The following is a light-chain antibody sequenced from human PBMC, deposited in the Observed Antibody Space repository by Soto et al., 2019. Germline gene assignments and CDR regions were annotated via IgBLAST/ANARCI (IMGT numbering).Light chain of an antibody. Sequence: EIVMTQSPDTLSVSPGERATLSCRASQNVSSNLAWYQQKPGQAPRLLIFGASTRATGIPARFSGSGSGTEFTLTISSLQSEDFAVYHCQQYNNWPYTFGQGTPLEIK. CDR1: QNVSSN. V-gene: IGKV3-15*01. CDR3: QQYNNWPYT. CDR2: GAS. J-gene: IGKJ2*01.